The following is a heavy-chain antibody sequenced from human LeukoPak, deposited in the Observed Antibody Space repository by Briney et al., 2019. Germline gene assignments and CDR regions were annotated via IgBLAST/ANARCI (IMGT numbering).Heavy chain of an antibody. D-gene: IGHD3-22*01. CDR2: INPNSGGT. V-gene: IGHV1-2*02. J-gene: IGHJ4*02. Sequence: GPSVTVSCKASGYTFTGYYMHWVRQAAGQGLEWMGWINPNSGGTNYAQKFQGRVTMTRDTSISTAYRELSRLRSDDTAVYYCASGYYDSSGYYYFDYWGQGTLVTVSS. CDR3: ASGYYDSSGYYYFDY. CDR1: GYTFTGYY.